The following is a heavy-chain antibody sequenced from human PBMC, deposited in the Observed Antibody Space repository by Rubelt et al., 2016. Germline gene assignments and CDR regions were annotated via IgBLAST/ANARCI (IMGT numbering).Heavy chain of an antibody. CDR3: ARHGGALAFDI. Sequence: QVQLQESGPGLVKPSETLSLTCTVSGGSISSYYWSWIRQPPGKGLEWIGSIYYSGSTYYNPSLKRRVTISVDTNKNQFSRRLRPGTAADTAVYYCARHGGALAFDIWGQGTMVTVSS. V-gene: IGHV4-59*05. D-gene: IGHD3-16*01. CDR2: IYYSGST. J-gene: IGHJ3*02. CDR1: GGSISSYY.